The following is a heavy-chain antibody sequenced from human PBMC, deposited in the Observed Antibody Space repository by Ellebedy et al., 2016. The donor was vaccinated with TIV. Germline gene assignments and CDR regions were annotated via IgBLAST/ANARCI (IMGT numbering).Heavy chain of an antibody. D-gene: IGHD3-3*01. V-gene: IGHV3-7*01. CDR2: MKEDGSEK. CDR1: GFTFSSYS. J-gene: IGHJ4*02. CDR3: ARDSTNYHFWSGQHTPLDS. Sequence: GESLKISCAASGFTFSSYSMNWVRQAPGKGREWVANMKEDGSEKYYVESVKGRFTISRDNAKNSLYLQMNSLRAEDTAVYYCARDSTNYHFWSGQHTPLDSWGQGTLVTVSS.